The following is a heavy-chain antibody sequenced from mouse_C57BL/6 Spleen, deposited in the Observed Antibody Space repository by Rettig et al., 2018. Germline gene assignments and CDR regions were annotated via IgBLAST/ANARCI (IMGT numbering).Heavy chain of an antibody. CDR2: GYT. J-gene: IGHJ2*01. Sequence: GYTKYNQKFKDKATLTADKSSSTAYMQLSSLTYEDSAVYYCARSGYYGSYYWGQGTTLTVSS. D-gene: IGHD1-1*01. V-gene: IGHV1-7*01. CDR3: ARSGYYGSYY.